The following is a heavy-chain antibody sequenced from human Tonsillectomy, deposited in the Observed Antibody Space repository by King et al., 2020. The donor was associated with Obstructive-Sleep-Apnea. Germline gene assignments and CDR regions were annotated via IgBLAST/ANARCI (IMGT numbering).Heavy chain of an antibody. CDR2: ISYDGSNK. D-gene: IGHD5-18*01. CDR3: ARVPLGYGYFDY. CDR1: GFTFSSYA. J-gene: IGHJ4*02. V-gene: IGHV3-30*04. Sequence: VQLVESGGGVVQPGRSLRLSCAASGFTFSSYAMHWVRQAPGKGLEWVAVISYDGSNKYYADSVKGRFTISRDNSKNTLYLQMNSLRAEDTAVYYCARVPLGYGYFDYWGQGTLVTVSS.